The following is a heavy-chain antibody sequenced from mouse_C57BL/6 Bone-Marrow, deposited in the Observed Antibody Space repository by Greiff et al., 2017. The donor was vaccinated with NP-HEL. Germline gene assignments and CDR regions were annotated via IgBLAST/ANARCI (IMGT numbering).Heavy chain of an antibody. V-gene: IGHV5-4*03. J-gene: IGHJ4*01. CDR3: ARGSMDY. CDR1: GFTFSSYA. Sequence: EVMLVESGGGLVKPGGSLKLSCAASGFTFSSYAMSWVRQTPEKRLEWVATISDGGSYTYYPDNVKGRFTISRDNAKNNLYLQRSHLKSEDTAMYYCARGSMDYWGQGTSVTVSS. CDR2: ISDGGSYT.